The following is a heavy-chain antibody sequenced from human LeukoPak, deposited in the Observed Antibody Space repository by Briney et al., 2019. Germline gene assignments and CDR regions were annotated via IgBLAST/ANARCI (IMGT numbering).Heavy chain of an antibody. CDR3: ARDPCSGGSCYSNWFDP. V-gene: IGHV1-3*01. Sequence: ASVKVSCKASGYTFTSYVMHWVRQAPGQRLEWMGWINAGNGNTKYSQKFQGRVTITRDTSASTAYMELSSLRSEDTAVYYCARDPCSGGSCYSNWFDPWGQGTLVTVSS. D-gene: IGHD2-15*01. CDR2: INAGNGNT. J-gene: IGHJ5*02. CDR1: GYTFTSYV.